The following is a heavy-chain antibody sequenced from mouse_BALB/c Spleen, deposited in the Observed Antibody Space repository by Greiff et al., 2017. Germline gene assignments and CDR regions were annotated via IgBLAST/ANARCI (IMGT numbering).Heavy chain of an antibody. Sequence: EVHLVESGGGLVKPGGSLKLSCAASGFTFSSYAMSWVRQTPEKRLEWVASISSGGSTYYPDSVKGRFTISRDNARNTLYLQMSSLKSEDTAMYYCARHGGGSYAMDYWGQGTSVTVSS. CDR1: GFTFSSYA. V-gene: IGHV5-6-5*01. CDR2: ISSGGST. CDR3: ARHGGGSYAMDY. J-gene: IGHJ4*01.